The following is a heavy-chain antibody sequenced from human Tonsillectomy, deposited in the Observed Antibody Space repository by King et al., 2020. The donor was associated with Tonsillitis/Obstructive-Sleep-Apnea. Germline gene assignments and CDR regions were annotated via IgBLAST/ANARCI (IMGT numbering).Heavy chain of an antibody. CDR3: AREPKIGDLDAFDI. Sequence: VQLQQWGAGLLKPSETLSLTCAVYGGSFSGYYWSWIRQPPGKGLEWIGEINHSGSTNFNPSLKSRVTISVDTSKNQFSLKLSSVTAADTAVYYCAREPKIGDLDAFDIWGQGTMVTVSS. CDR2: INHSGST. CDR1: GGSFSGYY. V-gene: IGHV4-34*01. D-gene: IGHD4-17*01. J-gene: IGHJ3*02.